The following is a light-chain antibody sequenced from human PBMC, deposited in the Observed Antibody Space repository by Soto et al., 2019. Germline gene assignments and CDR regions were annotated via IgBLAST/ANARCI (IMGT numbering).Light chain of an antibody. V-gene: IGKV3D-20*02. J-gene: IGKJ5*01. CDR1: QSVSSKY. CDR2: DAS. CDR3: QQRSYPIT. Sequence: EIVLTQSPGTQSLSLGEIATLSCRASQSVSSKYLAWYRQKPGQAPRLLIYDASHRATGIPVRFSGSGSESDFTLTISSLEPEDFAVYYCQQRSYPITFGQGTQLEIK.